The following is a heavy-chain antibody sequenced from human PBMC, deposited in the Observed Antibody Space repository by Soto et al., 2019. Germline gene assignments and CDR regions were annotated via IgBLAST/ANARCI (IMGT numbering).Heavy chain of an antibody. J-gene: IGHJ4*02. CDR2: ISAYNGNT. V-gene: IGHV1-18*01. Sequence: ASVKVSCKASGYTFTSYGISWVRQAPGQGLEWMGWISAYNGNTNYAQKLQGRVAMTTDTSTSTAYMELRSLRSDDTAVYYCARESRSTYYDFWSGYYTLDYFAYWGQGTLITVAS. D-gene: IGHD3-3*01. CDR3: ARESRSTYYDFWSGYYTLDYFAY. CDR1: GYTFTSYG.